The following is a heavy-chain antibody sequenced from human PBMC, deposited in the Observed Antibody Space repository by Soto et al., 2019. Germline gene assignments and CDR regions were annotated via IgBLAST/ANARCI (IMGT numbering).Heavy chain of an antibody. CDR2: ISAYNGNT. CDR1: GYTFTSYG. CDR3: ARAPAISSIGPRFDP. J-gene: IGHJ5*02. V-gene: IGHV1-18*01. D-gene: IGHD2-15*01. Sequence: GASVKVSCKASGYTFTSYGISWVRQAPGQGLEWMGWISAYNGNTNYAQKLQGRVTMTTDTSTSTACMELRSLRSDDTAVYYCARAPAISSIGPRFDPRGQGTLVTVSS.